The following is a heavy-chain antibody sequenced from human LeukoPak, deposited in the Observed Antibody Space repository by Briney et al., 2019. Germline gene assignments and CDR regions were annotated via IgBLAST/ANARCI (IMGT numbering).Heavy chain of an antibody. D-gene: IGHD3-22*01. Sequence: ASVKVSCKASGYTFTDYYMHWVRQAPGQGLEWMGWINPKSGGTNYAQQFEGSVTLTRDTSISTSYMEVSGLRYDDTAVYYCARDPYYYDYSHFDYWGQGTLVSVST. CDR3: ARDPYYYDYSHFDY. CDR2: INPKSGGT. J-gene: IGHJ4*02. CDR1: GYTFTDYY. V-gene: IGHV1-2*02.